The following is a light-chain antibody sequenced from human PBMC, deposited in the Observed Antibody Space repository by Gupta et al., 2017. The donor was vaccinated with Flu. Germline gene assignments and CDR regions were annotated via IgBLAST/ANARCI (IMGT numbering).Light chain of an antibody. Sequence: IQMTQSPSTLSASVGDRVNITCRARQSISRWLAWYQQKPGKAPKLLIHKASSLESGVPARFSGSGSGTEFTLTISRVQPDDFATYYCKQYDSDWAFGQGTKVEIK. J-gene: IGKJ1*01. CDR1: QSISRW. CDR3: KQYDSDWA. CDR2: KAS. V-gene: IGKV1-5*03.